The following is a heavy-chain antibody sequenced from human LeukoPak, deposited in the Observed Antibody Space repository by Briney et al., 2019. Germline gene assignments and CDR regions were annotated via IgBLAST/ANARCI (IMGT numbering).Heavy chain of an antibody. CDR3: ARASRDTVIV. V-gene: IGHV4-31*03. J-gene: IGHJ6*03. D-gene: IGHD4-17*01. CDR1: GGSISSGGYY. CDR2: IYSSGST. Sequence: SETLSLTCTVSGGSISSGGYYWSWIRQHPGKGLEWIGHIYSSGSTDYNPSLQSRATISVDTSKTQFSLKLSSVTAADTAVYSWARASRDTVIVWGKGTTVPVS.